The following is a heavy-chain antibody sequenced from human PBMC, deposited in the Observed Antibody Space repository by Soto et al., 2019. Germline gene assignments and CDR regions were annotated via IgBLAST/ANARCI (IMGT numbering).Heavy chain of an antibody. J-gene: IGHJ4*02. CDR3: ARGAMANFDY. CDR2: FIAMLGTP. CDR1: GGTFGSQC. Sequence: SVKVSCEASGGTFGSQCIAWVRQAPGQGLEWMGGFIAMLGTPTYAKKVQGRATISADESLTSSYLELRSLRSEDTGVYFCARGAMANFDYWGQGTVVTVSS. D-gene: IGHD5-18*01. V-gene: IGHV1-69*13.